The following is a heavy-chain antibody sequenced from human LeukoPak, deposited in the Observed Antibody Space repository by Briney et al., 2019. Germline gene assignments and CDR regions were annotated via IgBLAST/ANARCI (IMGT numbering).Heavy chain of an antibody. V-gene: IGHV4-34*01. J-gene: IGHJ5*02. D-gene: IGHD2-15*01. CDR2: INHSGST. CDR3: ARHVIVVVVAAINWFDP. CDR1: GGSFSGYY. Sequence: SETLSLTCAVYGGSFSGYYWSWIRQPPGKGLEWIGEINHSGSTNYNPSLKSRVTISVDTSKNQFSLKLSSVTAADTAVYYCARHVIVVVVAAINWFDPWGQGTLVTVPS.